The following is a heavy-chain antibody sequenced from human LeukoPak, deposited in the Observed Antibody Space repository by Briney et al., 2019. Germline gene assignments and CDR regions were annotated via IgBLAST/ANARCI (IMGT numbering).Heavy chain of an antibody. D-gene: IGHD6-19*01. CDR2: IKQDGSEK. Sequence: GGSLRLSCAASGFTFSSYWMSWVRQAPGKGLEWVANIKQDGSEKYYVDSVKGRFTISRDNAKNSLYLQMNSLRAEDTAVYYCARDPFSSGWYSDDAFDIWGQGTMVTVSS. J-gene: IGHJ3*02. CDR1: GFTFSSYW. CDR3: ARDPFSSGWYSDDAFDI. V-gene: IGHV3-7*01.